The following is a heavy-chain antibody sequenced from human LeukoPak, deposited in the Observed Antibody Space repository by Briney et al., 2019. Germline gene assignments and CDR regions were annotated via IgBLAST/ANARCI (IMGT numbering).Heavy chain of an antibody. D-gene: IGHD3-9*01. CDR2: FDPEDGET. Sequence: ASVKVSCKVSGYTLTELSMHWVRQAPGKGLEWMGGFDPEDGETIYAQKFQGRVTMTEDTSTDTAYMELSSLRSEDTAVYYCASRLPILTGYYTRRSDYYGMDVWGQGTTVTVSS. J-gene: IGHJ6*02. CDR3: ASRLPILTGYYTRRSDYYGMDV. V-gene: IGHV1-24*01. CDR1: GYTLTELS.